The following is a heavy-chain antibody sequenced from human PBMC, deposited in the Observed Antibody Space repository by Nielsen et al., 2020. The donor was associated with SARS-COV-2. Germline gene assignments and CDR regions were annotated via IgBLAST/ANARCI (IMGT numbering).Heavy chain of an antibody. D-gene: IGHD3-10*01. CDR2: ISGSGGST. CDR1: GFTFSSYA. J-gene: IGHJ5*02. CDR3: ARDLGFGELLMWFDP. Sequence: GGSLRLSCAASGFTFSSYAMSWVRQAPGKGLEWVSAISGSGGSTYYADSVKGRFTISRDNSKNTLYLQMNSLRAEDTAVYYCARDLGFGELLMWFDPWGQGTLVTVSS. V-gene: IGHV3-23*01.